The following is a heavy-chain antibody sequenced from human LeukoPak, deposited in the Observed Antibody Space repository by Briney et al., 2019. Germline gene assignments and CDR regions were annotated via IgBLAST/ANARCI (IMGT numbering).Heavy chain of an antibody. CDR2: IYYTGTT. D-gene: IGHD6-19*01. V-gene: IGHV4-59*01. Sequence: SETLSPTCTVSGGSISSYYWSWIRQPPGKGLEWIGYIYYTGTTNYNPSLKSRVTISIDTSKNQFSLKLSSVTAADTAVYYCAREGVGGYSSAPFDYWGQGTLVTVSS. CDR1: GGSISSYY. CDR3: AREGVGGYSSAPFDY. J-gene: IGHJ4*02.